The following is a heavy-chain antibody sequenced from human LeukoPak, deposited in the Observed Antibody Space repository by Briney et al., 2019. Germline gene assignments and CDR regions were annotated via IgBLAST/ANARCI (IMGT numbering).Heavy chain of an antibody. D-gene: IGHD5-12*01. CDR1: GFSFSRSY. Sequence: GGSLRLSCAASGFSFSRSYMNWARQAPGKGLEWVATIKQDGVDKYYVDSVKGRFTISRDTAKNSLFLQMNSLRAEDTAVYYCARDPSRYDLDYWGQGTLVTVSS. V-gene: IGHV3-7*01. CDR2: IKQDGVDK. CDR3: ARDPSRYDLDY. J-gene: IGHJ4*02.